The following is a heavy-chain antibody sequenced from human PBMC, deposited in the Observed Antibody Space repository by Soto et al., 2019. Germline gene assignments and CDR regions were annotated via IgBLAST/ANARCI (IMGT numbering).Heavy chain of an antibody. V-gene: IGHV3-30-3*01. D-gene: IGHD4-17*01. CDR3: ARLRVTTKFYYYYYGMDV. Sequence: QVQLVESGGGVVQPGRSLRLSCAASGFTFSSYAMHWVRQAPGKGLEWVAVISYDGSNKYYADSVKGRFTISRDNSKNTLYLQMNSLRAEDTAVYYCARLRVTTKFYYYYYGMDVWGQGTTVTVSS. CDR1: GFTFSSYA. CDR2: ISYDGSNK. J-gene: IGHJ6*02.